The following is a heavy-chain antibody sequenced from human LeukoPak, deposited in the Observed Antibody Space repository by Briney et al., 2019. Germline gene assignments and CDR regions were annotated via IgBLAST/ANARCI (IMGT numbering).Heavy chain of an antibody. V-gene: IGHV3-64*01. J-gene: IGHJ4*02. Sequence: GGSLRLSCAASGFTFSNYAMHWGRQAPGKGLEYVSAISSNGDTTYYANSVKGRVTISRDNSTNTLYLQMNSLRAEDTAVYYCARRAGAYSHPYDYWGQGTLVTVSS. CDR1: GFTFSNYA. CDR3: ARRAGAYSHPYDY. D-gene: IGHD4/OR15-4a*01. CDR2: ISSNGDTT.